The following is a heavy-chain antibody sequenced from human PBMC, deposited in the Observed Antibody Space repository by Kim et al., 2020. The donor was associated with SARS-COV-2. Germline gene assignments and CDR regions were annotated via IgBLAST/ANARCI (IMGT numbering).Heavy chain of an antibody. CDR2: IIPIFGTA. CDR1: GGTFSSYA. Sequence: SVKVSCKASGGTFSSYAISWVRQAPGQGLEWMGGIIPIFGTANYAQKFQGRVTITADESTSTAYMELSSLRSEDTAVYYCARDRLYGGNSHTQVVAFDIWGQGTMVTVSS. CDR3: ARDRLYGGNSHTQVVAFDI. J-gene: IGHJ3*02. V-gene: IGHV1-69*13. D-gene: IGHD2-21*02.